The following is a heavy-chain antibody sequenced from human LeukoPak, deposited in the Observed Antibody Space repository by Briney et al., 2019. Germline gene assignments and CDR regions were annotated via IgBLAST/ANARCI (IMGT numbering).Heavy chain of an antibody. V-gene: IGHV1-69*06. J-gene: IGHJ4*02. D-gene: IGHD6-13*01. CDR2: IIPIFGTA. CDR3: ARGVEAAAGTIYFDY. CDR1: GGTFSSYA. Sequence: GASVKVSCKASGGTFSSYAISWVRQAPGQGLEWMGGIIPIFGTANYAQKFQGRVTITVDKSTSTAYMELSSLRSEDTAVYYCARGVEAAAGTIYFDYWGQGTLVTVSS.